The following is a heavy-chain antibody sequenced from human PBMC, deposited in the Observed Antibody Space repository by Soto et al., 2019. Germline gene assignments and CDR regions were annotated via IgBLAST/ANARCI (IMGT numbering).Heavy chain of an antibody. CDR2: LYYTGTT. J-gene: IGHJ6*02. CDR3: ARTFCSTTSCQAHGMDV. Sequence: QVQLQESGPGLVKPSETLSLTCTVSGDSVSSGSYYWTWIRQPPGKGLEWIGYLYYTGTTNYNPSLKSRVTMSLDTSSNQFSLMLSSVTAADTAVYFCARTFCSTTSCQAHGMDVWGQGTSVTVPS. CDR1: GDSVSSGSYY. V-gene: IGHV4-61*01. D-gene: IGHD2-2*01.